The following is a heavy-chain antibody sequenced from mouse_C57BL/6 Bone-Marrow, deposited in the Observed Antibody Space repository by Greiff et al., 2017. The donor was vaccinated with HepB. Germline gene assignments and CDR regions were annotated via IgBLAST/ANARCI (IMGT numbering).Heavy chain of an antibody. Sequence: EVQVVESGPELVKPGASVKMSCKASGYTFTDYNMHWVKQSHGKSLEWIGYINPNNGGTSYNQKFKGKATLTVNKSSSTAYMELRSLTSEDSAVYYCAREGYGSSYVGYWGQGTTLTVSS. J-gene: IGHJ2*01. CDR3: AREGYGSSYVGY. CDR2: INPNNGGT. CDR1: GYTFTDYN. D-gene: IGHD1-1*01. V-gene: IGHV1-22*01.